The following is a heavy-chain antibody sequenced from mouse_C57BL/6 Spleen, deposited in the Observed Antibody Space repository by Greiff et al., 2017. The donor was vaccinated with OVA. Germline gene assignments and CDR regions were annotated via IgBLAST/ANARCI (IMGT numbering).Heavy chain of an antibody. CDR3: APQEDYAPDY. D-gene: IGHD2-4*01. V-gene: IGHV1-19*01. CDR1: GYTFTDYY. CDR2: INPYNGGT. J-gene: IGHJ2*01. Sequence: VQLKESGPVLVKPGASVKMSCKASGYTFTDYYMNWVKQSHGKSLEWIGVINPYNGGTSYNQKFKGKATLTVDKSSSTAYMELNSLTSEDSAVYYCAPQEDYAPDYWGQGTTLTVSS.